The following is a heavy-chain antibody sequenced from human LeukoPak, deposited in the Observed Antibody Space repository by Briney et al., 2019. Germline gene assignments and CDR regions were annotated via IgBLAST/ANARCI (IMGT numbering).Heavy chain of an antibody. Sequence: PSEALSLTCTVSGGSISSYYWSWIRQPAGKGLEWIGRIYSTGSTNYNPSLKSRVTMSVDTSKNQFSLRLRSVTAADTAVYYCARQIASAGTAGFDFWGQGALVTVSS. CDR1: GGSISSYY. V-gene: IGHV4-4*07. CDR3: ARQIASAGTAGFDF. D-gene: IGHD6-13*01. CDR2: IYSTGST. J-gene: IGHJ4*02.